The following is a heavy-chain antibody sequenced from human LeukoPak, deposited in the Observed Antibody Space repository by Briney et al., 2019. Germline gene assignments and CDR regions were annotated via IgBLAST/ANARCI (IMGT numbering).Heavy chain of an antibody. CDR1: GFTFSSYA. V-gene: IGHV3-30-3*01. CDR3: ARVMRAGECMDV. CDR2: ISYDGSNK. D-gene: IGHD3-16*01. Sequence: GGSLRLSCAASGFTFSSYAMHWVRQAPGKGLEWVAVISYDGSNKYYADSVKGRFTISRDNSKNTLHLQMNSLRAEDTAVYYCARVMRAGECMDVWGQGTTVTVSS. J-gene: IGHJ6*02.